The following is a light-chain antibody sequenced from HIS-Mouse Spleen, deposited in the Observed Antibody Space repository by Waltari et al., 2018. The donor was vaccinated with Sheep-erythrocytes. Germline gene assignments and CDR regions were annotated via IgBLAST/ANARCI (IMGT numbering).Light chain of an antibody. CDR3: QSYDSSNQV. V-gene: IGLV6-57*04. J-gene: IGLJ3*02. Sequence: NFMLTQPHSVSESPGKTVTIPCPRSSGSISSHSSPRYQQRPGSAPTTVIYEDNQRPSGVPDRFSGSIDSSSNSASLTISGLKTEDEADYYCQSYDSSNQVFGGGTKLTVL. CDR1: SGSISSHS. CDR2: EDN.